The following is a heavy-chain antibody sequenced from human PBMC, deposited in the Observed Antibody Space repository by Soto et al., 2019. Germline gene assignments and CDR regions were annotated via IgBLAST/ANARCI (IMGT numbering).Heavy chain of an antibody. CDR2: IKSKTDGGTT. V-gene: IGHV3-15*01. CDR3: TTDNFSGRVATIYQHYYYYMDV. J-gene: IGHJ6*03. D-gene: IGHD5-12*01. Sequence: GGSLRLSCAASGFTFSNAWMSWVRQAPGKGLEWVGRIKSKTDGGTTDYAAPVKGRFTISRDDSKNTLYLQMNSLKTEETAVYYCTTDNFSGRVATIYQHYYYYMDVWGKGTTVTVSS. CDR1: GFTFSNAW.